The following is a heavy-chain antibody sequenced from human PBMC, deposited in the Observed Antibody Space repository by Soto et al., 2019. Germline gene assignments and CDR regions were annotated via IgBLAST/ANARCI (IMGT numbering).Heavy chain of an antibody. D-gene: IGHD4-4*01. J-gene: IGHJ4*02. V-gene: IGHV3-48*02. Sequence: EVQLVESGGGLVQPGGSLRLSCAASGFTFSSYSMNWFRQAPGKGLEWVSYISSSSSTIYYADSVKGRFTISRDNAKNSLYLQMNSLRDEDTAVYYCARGPHLYSNYVRWGQGTLVTVSS. CDR1: GFTFSSYS. CDR2: ISSSSSTI. CDR3: ARGPHLYSNYVR.